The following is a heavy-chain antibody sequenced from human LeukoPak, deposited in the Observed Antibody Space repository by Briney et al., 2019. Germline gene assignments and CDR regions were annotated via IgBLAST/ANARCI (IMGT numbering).Heavy chain of an antibody. Sequence: GASLRLSCAASGFTLSSYAMSWVRQAPGKGLHWVSALSGSGGSTYYADSVKGRFTISRDNSKNTLYLQMNSRRAEDTAVYYCAKGQTYSSSSVDYWGQGTLVTVSS. CDR3: AKGQTYSSSSVDY. D-gene: IGHD6-6*01. CDR1: GFTLSSYA. J-gene: IGHJ4*02. V-gene: IGHV3-23*01. CDR2: LSGSGGST.